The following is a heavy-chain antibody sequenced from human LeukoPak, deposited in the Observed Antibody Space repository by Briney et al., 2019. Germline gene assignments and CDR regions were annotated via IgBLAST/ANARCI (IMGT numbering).Heavy chain of an antibody. CDR1: GYVFASHW. CDR3: AKDDPHQRFDN. V-gene: IGHV1-2*02. J-gene: IGHJ4*02. D-gene: IGHD2-2*01. Sequence: LWASVKVSCKASGYVFASHWLHWVRQAPGQGLEWVGYIKPDSDATDLAQRFQGRVTLTRDTSISTAYLGLNGLTADDTAVYFCAKDDPHQRFDNWGQGTLVTVSS. CDR2: IKPDSDAT.